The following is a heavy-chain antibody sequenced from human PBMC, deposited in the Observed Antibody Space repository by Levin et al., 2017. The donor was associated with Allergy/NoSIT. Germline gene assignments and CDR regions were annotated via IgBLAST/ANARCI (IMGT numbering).Heavy chain of an antibody. Sequence: SETLSLTCTVSGGSISSESYYWAWIRQPPGKGLEWIGSIYYSGSAYYNPSLKSRVTISVDTSNNQFSLRLNSVTAAATAVYYCASEQNSPYYYHYGLNVWGQGTTVTVS. CDR2: IYYSGSA. CDR3: ASEQNSPYYYHYGLNV. D-gene: IGHD2/OR15-2a*01. V-gene: IGHV4-39*07. J-gene: IGHJ6*02. CDR1: GGSISSESYY.